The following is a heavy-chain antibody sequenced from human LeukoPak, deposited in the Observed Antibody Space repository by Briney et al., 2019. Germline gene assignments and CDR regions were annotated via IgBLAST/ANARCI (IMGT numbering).Heavy chain of an antibody. D-gene: IGHD6-19*01. CDR2: IYYSGST. V-gene: IGHV4-39*07. Sequence: SETLSLTCTVSGGSISSSSYYWGWIRQPPGKGLEWIGSIYYSGSTYYNPSLKSRVTISVDTSKNQFSLKLSSVTAADTAVYYCARGGNGYSSGWHGATLGGNHYYYYMDVWGKGTTVTVSS. CDR3: ARGGNGYSSGWHGATLGGNHYYYYMDV. J-gene: IGHJ6*03. CDR1: GGSISSSSYY.